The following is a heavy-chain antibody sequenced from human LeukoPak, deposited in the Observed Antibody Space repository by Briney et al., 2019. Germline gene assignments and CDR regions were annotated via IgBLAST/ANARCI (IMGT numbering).Heavy chain of an antibody. D-gene: IGHD2/OR15-2a*01. Sequence: SETLSLTCDVSDYSISNDYYWGWIRQPPGKGLEWIASISYGGSTHYNASLKSRVTISVETSKSQFSLQVRSVTAADTAVYYRTRQVDVPSSIGFFDSWGQGILVTVS. CDR2: ISYGGST. V-gene: IGHV4-38-2*01. J-gene: IGHJ4*02. CDR1: DYSISNDYY. CDR3: TRQVDVPSSIGFFDS.